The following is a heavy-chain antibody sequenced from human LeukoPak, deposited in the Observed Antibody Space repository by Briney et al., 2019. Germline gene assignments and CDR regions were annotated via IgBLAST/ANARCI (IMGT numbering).Heavy chain of an antibody. J-gene: IGHJ4*02. CDR2: ISGRRGST. D-gene: IGHD6-13*01. V-gene: IGHV3-23*01. CDR1: GFSFADYA. Sequence: GGSLRLSCATSGFSFADYAMSWVRQAPGKGLEWISAISGRRGSTYYADSVKGRFTFSRDNFKNTLYLQMNSLKTEDTAIYYCARMISTAGTTGGDYFDLWGQGALVTVSS. CDR3: ARMISTAGTTGGDYFDL.